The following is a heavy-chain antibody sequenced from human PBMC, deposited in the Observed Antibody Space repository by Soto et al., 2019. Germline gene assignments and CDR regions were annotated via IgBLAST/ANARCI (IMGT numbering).Heavy chain of an antibody. Sequence: AASVKVSCKASGYTFTSYGISWVRQAPGQGLEWMGWISAYNGNTNYAQKHKSRVTMTTDTSTSTAYMEQRSLRSDDTAVYYYARGGYCTSISCYEVFYRGMDVWGQGTTVTVSS. D-gene: IGHD2-2*01. CDR2: ISAYNGNT. J-gene: IGHJ6*02. V-gene: IGHV1-18*04. CDR1: GYTFTSYG. CDR3: ARGGYCTSISCYEVFYRGMDV.